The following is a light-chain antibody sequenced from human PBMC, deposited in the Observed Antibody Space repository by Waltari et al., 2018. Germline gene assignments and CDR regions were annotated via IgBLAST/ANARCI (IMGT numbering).Light chain of an antibody. Sequence: QSALTQPASVSGSPGQSITIPCAGSTSDVGTYDLFSRYQQHPGKAPKLLLYEVTKRPSGVPNRFSGSKSGNTASLTISGLQAADEADYYCCSCAGVTPYVLFGGGTKVTVL. CDR2: EVT. CDR1: TSDVGTYDL. CDR3: CSCAGVTPYVL. V-gene: IGLV2-23*02. J-gene: IGLJ2*01.